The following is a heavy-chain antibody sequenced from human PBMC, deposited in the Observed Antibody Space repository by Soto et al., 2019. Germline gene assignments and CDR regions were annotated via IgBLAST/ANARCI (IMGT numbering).Heavy chain of an antibody. CDR1: GFTFSSYG. D-gene: IGHD6-13*01. CDR3: AKDSRLVGGSSWYVKTFYYYYGMDV. CDR2: ISYDGSNK. J-gene: IGHJ6*02. Sequence: GGSLRLSCAASGFTFSSYGMHWVRQAPGKGLEWVAVISYDGSNKYYADSVKGRFTISRDNSKNTLYLQMNSLRAEDTAVYYCAKDSRLVGGSSWYVKTFYYYYGMDVWGQGTTVTVSS. V-gene: IGHV3-30*18.